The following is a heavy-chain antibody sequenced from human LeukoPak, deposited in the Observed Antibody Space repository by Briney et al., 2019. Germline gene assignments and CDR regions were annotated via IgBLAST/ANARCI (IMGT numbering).Heavy chain of an antibody. J-gene: IGHJ4*02. V-gene: IGHV3-33*01. D-gene: IGHD3-10*01. CDR1: GVTFSSYG. CDR2: IWYDGNEK. CDR3: ARGRDYYGSGVDY. Sequence: GGSLRLSCAASGVTFSSYGMHWVRQAPGKGLEWVGVIWYDGNEKYYGDSVTGRFTISRDNSTNTLYLQMNSLSAEDTALYFSARGRDYYGSGVDYSGQGTLVTVSS.